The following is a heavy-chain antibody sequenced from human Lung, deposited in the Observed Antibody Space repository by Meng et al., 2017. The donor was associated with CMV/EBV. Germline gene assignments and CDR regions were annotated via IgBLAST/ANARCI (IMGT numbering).Heavy chain of an antibody. D-gene: IGHD6-19*01. CDR3: AKSSDNGWSS. CDR2: VNPVSDDT. V-gene: IGHV1-2*06. Sequence: VQLVQSGAEVKRPGASVKISCQASGYTFSGFYMNWARQAPGHGLEWLGRVNPVSDDTHYAQKFVGRFTVTRGATINTAFMELTSLRPDDTAVYYCAKSSDNGWSSWGPGTLVTVSS. J-gene: IGHJ4*01. CDR1: GYTFSGFY.